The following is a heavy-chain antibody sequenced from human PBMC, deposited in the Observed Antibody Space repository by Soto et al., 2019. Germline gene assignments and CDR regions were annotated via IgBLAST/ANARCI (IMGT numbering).Heavy chain of an antibody. CDR1: GYTFSNYD. Sequence: QVQLVQSGAELKKPGASVKVSCKASGYTFSNYDMNWVRQATGQGPEWIGWVNPNNGDTGYAQKFQGRVTLTTDISTTTADMELTSLRSEDMAIYYCAKVSRKGSAIDFDYWGQGTLITVSS. CDR2: VNPNNGDT. D-gene: IGHD3-10*01. J-gene: IGHJ4*02. CDR3: AKVSRKGSAIDFDY. V-gene: IGHV1-8*01.